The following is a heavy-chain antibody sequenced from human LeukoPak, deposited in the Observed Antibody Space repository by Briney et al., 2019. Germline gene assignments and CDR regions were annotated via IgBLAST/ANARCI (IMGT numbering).Heavy chain of an antibody. CDR2: INHSRST. D-gene: IGHD6-13*01. CDR1: GGSFSGYY. Sequence: SETLSLTCAVYGGSFSGYYWSWIRQPPGKGLEWIGEINHSRSTNYNPSLKSRVTISVDTSKNQFSLKLSSVTAADTAVYYCARGHIAAAGTNAFDIWGQGTMVTVSS. V-gene: IGHV4-34*01. J-gene: IGHJ3*02. CDR3: ARGHIAAAGTNAFDI.